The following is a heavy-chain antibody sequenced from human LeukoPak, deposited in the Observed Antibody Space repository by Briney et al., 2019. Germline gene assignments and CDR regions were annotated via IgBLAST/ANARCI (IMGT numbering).Heavy chain of an antibody. J-gene: IGHJ4*02. D-gene: IGHD4-17*01. CDR2: IIPIFGTA. CDR3: ARSSPYGDYLFDY. CDR1: GGTFSSYA. Sequence: SVKVSCKASGGTFSSYAISWVRQAPGQGLEWMGRIIPIFGTANHAQKFQGRVTITTDESTSTAYMELSSLRSEDTAVYYCARSSPYGDYLFDYWGQGTLVTDSS. V-gene: IGHV1-69*05.